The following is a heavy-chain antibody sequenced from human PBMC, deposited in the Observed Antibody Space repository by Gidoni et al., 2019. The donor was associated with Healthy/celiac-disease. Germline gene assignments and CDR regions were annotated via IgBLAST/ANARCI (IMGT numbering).Heavy chain of an antibody. V-gene: IGHV4-39*01. Sequence: QLQLQESGPGLVKPSETLSLTCTVSGGSISSSSYYWGWIRQPPGKGLGWIGSIYYSGSTYYNPALKSRVTISVDTSKNQFSLKLSSVTAADTAVYDCARHGGTAAAGPNWFDPWGQGTLVTVSS. CDR3: ARHGGTAAAGPNWFDP. CDR1: GGSISSSSYY. D-gene: IGHD6-13*01. CDR2: IYYSGST. J-gene: IGHJ5*02.